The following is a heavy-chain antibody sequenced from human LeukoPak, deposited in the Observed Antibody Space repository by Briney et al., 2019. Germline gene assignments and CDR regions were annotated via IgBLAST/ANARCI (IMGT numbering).Heavy chain of an antibody. J-gene: IGHJ6*02. Sequence: ASVEVSCKASGYSFTDYYMHWLRQAPGQGLEWMGWINANSGDTNSAQKFQGRVTMTRDTSISTAYMELSSLRSEDTAVYYCARGTITACMDVWGQGTTVTVSS. CDR2: INANSGDT. CDR1: GYSFTDYY. CDR3: ARGTITACMDV. V-gene: IGHV1-2*02.